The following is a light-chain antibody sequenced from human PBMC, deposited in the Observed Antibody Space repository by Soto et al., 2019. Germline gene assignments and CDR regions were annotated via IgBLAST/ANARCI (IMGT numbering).Light chain of an antibody. J-gene: IGKJ2*01. CDR2: DAS. V-gene: IGKV3-11*01. CDR3: QQRSNWPS. CDR1: QSVSSY. Sequence: EIVLTQSPATLSLSPGERATLSCRASQSVSSYLAWYQQKPGQAPRLLIYDASNSATGIPARFSGSGSGTDFTLTISSLEPEDFAVYYCQQRSNWPSFGHGTKLEIK.